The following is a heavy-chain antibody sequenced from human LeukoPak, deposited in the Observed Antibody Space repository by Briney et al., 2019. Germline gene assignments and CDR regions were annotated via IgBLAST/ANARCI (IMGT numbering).Heavy chain of an antibody. D-gene: IGHD5-18*01. V-gene: IGHV4-59*01. CDR3: ARGGYSHYYYYYMDV. J-gene: IGHJ6*03. Sequence: SETLSLTCTVSGGSISSYYWSWIRQPPGKGLEWIGYIYYSGSTNYNPSLKSRVTISVDTSKNQFSLKLSSVTAADTAVYYCARGGYSHYYYYYMDVWGKGTTVTVSS. CDR2: IYYSGST. CDR1: GGSISSYY.